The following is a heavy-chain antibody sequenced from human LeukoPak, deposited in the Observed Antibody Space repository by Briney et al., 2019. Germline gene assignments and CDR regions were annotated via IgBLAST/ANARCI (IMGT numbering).Heavy chain of an antibody. CDR3: ARTGPIAVSGAGWFDP. CDR1: GYSFTSYW. D-gene: IGHD6-19*01. J-gene: IGHJ5*02. Sequence: GESLKISCKGSGYSFTSYWIGWVRQMPGKGLEWMGIIYPGDSATTYSPSFQGQVTISADKSISTAYLQWTSLKASDTAMYYCARTGPIAVSGAGWFDPWGQGTLVTVSS. CDR2: IYPGDSAT. V-gene: IGHV5-51*01.